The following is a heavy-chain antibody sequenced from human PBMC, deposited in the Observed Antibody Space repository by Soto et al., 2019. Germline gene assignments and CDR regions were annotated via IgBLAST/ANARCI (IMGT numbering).Heavy chain of an antibody. CDR1: GFTFNSYA. V-gene: IGHV3-23*01. CDR3: AKERRVVAATWSTGDY. CDR2: ISGSGGST. Sequence: AGSLKLSCAASGFTFNSYAMSWVRKAPGKGLEWVSAISGSGGSTYYADSVKGRFTISRDNSKNTLYLQMNSLRAEDTAVYYCAKERRVVAATWSTGDYWGQGTLVTVSS. D-gene: IGHD2-15*01. J-gene: IGHJ4*02.